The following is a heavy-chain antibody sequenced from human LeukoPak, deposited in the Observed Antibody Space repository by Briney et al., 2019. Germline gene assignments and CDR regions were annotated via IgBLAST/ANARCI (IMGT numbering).Heavy chain of an antibody. CDR3: ASSYSSSSSHYYYYYMDV. Sequence: SQTLSLACTVSGGSISSGGSCWSWIRQHPGKGLEWIGYIYYSGSTYYNPALKRRLTISVDTSKNQFPLKLSSVTAADPAVHYCASSYSSSSSHYYYYYMDVWGKGTTVTVSS. J-gene: IGHJ6*03. D-gene: IGHD6-6*01. V-gene: IGHV4-31*03. CDR1: GGSISSGGSC. CDR2: IYYSGST.